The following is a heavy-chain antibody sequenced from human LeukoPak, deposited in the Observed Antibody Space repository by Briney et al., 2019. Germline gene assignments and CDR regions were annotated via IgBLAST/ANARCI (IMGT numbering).Heavy chain of an antibody. Sequence: SETLSPTCAVSGGSISSGGYSWSWIRQPPGKGLEWIGYIYHSGSTYYNPSLKSRVTISVDRSKNQFSLKLSSVTAADTAVYYCATETTSPYYGMDVWGKGTTVTVSS. J-gene: IGHJ6*04. D-gene: IGHD1-14*01. V-gene: IGHV4-30-2*01. CDR1: GGSISSGGYS. CDR2: IYHSGST. CDR3: ATETTSPYYGMDV.